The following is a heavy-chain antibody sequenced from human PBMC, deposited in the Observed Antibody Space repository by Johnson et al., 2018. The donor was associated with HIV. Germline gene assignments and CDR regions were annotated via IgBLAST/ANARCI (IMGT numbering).Heavy chain of an antibody. CDR1: GFTVSSNY. V-gene: IGHV3-66*01. J-gene: IGHJ3*02. CDR3: AKDPGSGSYPGAFDI. D-gene: IGHD1-26*01. CDR2: LFSGGTT. Sequence: VQLVESGGGLVQPGGSLRLSCAASGFTVSSNYMSWVRQAPGKGLEWVSVLFSGGTTYYADSVNGRFTISRDNARNTLYLQMNRLRAEDTAVYYCAKDPGSGSYPGAFDIWGQGTMVTVSS.